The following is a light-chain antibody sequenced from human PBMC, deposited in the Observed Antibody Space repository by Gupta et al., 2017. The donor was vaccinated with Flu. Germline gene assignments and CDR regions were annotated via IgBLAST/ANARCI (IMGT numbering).Light chain of an antibody. CDR2: EVN. CDR1: SSDVGSYVY. Sequence: QSVTISCTGTSSDVGSYVYVSWYQQRPCNAPILIIYEVNKRPSGVPDRFSCSKSANTASLTVSGLQAEDESYYYCSALAGSSVLFGGGTKLTVL. V-gene: IGLV2-8*01. CDR3: SALAGSSVL. J-gene: IGLJ2*01.